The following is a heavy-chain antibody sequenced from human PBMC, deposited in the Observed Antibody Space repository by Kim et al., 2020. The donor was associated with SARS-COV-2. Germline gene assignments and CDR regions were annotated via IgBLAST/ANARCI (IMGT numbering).Heavy chain of an antibody. Sequence: STDYNPSLKSRVPRSVDRSKNQFSLKLSSVTAADTAVYYCARANWNYFDYWGQGTLVTVSS. CDR3: ARANWNYFDY. CDR2: ST. J-gene: IGHJ4*02. V-gene: IGHV4-30-2*01. D-gene: IGHD1-20*01.